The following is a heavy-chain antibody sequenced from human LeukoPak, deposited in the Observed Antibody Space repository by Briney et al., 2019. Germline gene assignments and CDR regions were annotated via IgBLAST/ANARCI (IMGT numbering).Heavy chain of an antibody. D-gene: IGHD3-3*01. CDR2: ISGSGGST. CDR3: ASTLRFLEWSPGV. Sequence: PGGSLRPSCAASGFTFSSYAMSWVRQAPGKGLEWVSAISGSGGSTYYADSVKGRFTISRDNSKNTLYLQMNSLRAEDTAVYYCASTLRFLEWSPGVWGQGTTVTVSS. CDR1: GFTFSSYA. V-gene: IGHV3-23*01. J-gene: IGHJ6*02.